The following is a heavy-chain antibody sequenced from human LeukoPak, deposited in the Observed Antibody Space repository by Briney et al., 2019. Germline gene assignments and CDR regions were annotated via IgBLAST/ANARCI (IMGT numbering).Heavy chain of an antibody. J-gene: IGHJ4*02. V-gene: IGHV1-18*01. CDR2: ISAYNGNT. CDR3: ARVNESDILTGYYNNYYFDY. Sequence: GASVKVSCKASGYTFTSYGISWVRQAPGQGLEWMGWISAYNGNTNYAQKLQGRVTMTTDTSTSTAYMELRSLRSDDTAVYYCARVNESDILTGYYNNYYFDYWGQGTLVTVSS. CDR1: GYTFTSYG. D-gene: IGHD3-9*01.